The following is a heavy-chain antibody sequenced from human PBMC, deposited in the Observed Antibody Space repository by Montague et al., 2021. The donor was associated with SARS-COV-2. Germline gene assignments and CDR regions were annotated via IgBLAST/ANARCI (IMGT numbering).Heavy chain of an antibody. D-gene: IGHD3-9*01. CDR3: ARTYYDILTGYFDLGDY. Sequence: PALVKPTQTLTLTCTFSGFSLSTSGMCVSWIRQPPGKALEWLARIDWDDDKYYSTSLKTRLTISKDTSKNQVVLTMTNMDPVDTATYYCARTYYDILTGYFDLGDYGGQGTLVTVSS. CDR1: GFSLSTSGMC. J-gene: IGHJ4*02. V-gene: IGHV2-70*11. CDR2: IDWDDDK.